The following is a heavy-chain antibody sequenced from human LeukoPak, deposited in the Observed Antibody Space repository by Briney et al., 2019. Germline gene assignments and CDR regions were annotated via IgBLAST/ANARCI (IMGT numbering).Heavy chain of an antibody. J-gene: IGHJ4*02. CDR3: VSAYGGLLDY. V-gene: IGHV3-48*03. CDR2: ISGSGTTI. Sequence: GGSLRLSCAASGFTFSTYEMNWVRQVPGKGLEWVSYISGSGTTIYYADSVKGRFAISRDNTKNSMYLQMNSLRAEDTAVYYCVSAYGGLLDYWGQGTLVAVSS. CDR1: GFTFSTYE. D-gene: IGHD3-16*01.